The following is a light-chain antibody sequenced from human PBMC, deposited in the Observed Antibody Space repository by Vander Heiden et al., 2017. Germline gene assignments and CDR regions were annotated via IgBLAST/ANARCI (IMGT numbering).Light chain of an antibody. CDR3: MQGTRWPT. Sequence: DGVMTQSTMSLVATVGEAVSFSCKSRQGLVHTDGDVYLSWYHQRPGQSPRRLIYKVSNRASGVPDRFSGSGSGTDFTLRISRVEADDVGIYFCMQGTRWPTFGPGT. V-gene: IGKV2-30*02. CDR2: KVS. CDR1: QGLVHTDGDVY. J-gene: IGKJ3*01.